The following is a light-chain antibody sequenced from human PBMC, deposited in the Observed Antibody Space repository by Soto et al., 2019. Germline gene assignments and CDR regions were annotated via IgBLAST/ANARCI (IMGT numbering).Light chain of an antibody. CDR2: KAS. Sequence: DIQMTQSPSTLSASVVDRVTITCRASQSISSWLAWYQQKPGKAPKLLIYKASSLESGVPSRFSGSGYGTEFTLTISSLQTDDFATYYCQQYNSYPITFGQGTRLEIK. CDR3: QQYNSYPIT. J-gene: IGKJ5*01. V-gene: IGKV1-5*03. CDR1: QSISSW.